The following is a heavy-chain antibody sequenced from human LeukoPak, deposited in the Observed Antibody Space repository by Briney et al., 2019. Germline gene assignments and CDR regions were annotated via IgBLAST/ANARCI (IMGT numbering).Heavy chain of an antibody. Sequence: PGGSLRLSCAASGFTFSSYGMHWVRQAPGKGLEWVAVIWYDGSNKYYADSVKGRFTISRDNSKNTLYLQMNSLRAEDTAVYYCAKGIGYCSGGSCSGGVFDYWGQGTLVTVSS. J-gene: IGHJ4*02. CDR2: IWYDGSNK. V-gene: IGHV3-30*02. CDR1: GFTFSSYG. CDR3: AKGIGYCSGGSCSGGVFDY. D-gene: IGHD2-15*01.